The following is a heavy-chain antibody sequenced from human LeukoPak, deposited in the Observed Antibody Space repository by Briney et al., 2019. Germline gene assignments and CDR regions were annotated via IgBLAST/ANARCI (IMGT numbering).Heavy chain of an antibody. CDR1: GFTFSSTT. CDR2: ITAIDGRT. V-gene: IGHV3-23*01. Sequence: GGSLRLSCVASGFTFSSTTVGWVRQAPGRGLEWVSSITAIDGRTYYADSVRGRFTISRDNSKNTVHLQLNSLRAEDTAVYYCAKSLGAAAMYVQIDYWGQGTLVTVSS. CDR3: AKSLGAAAMYVQIDY. J-gene: IGHJ4*02. D-gene: IGHD2-2*01.